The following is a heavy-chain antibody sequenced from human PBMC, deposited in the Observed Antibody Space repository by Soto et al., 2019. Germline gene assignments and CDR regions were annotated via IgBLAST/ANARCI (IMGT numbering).Heavy chain of an antibody. CDR3: ANPSQGGELLYFDY. J-gene: IGHJ4*02. CDR2: ISYDGSNK. V-gene: IGHV3-30*18. Sequence: QVQLVESGGGVVQPGRSLRLSCAASGFTFSSYGMHWVRQAPGQGLEWVAVISYDGSNKYYADSVKGRFTISRDNSKNTLYLQMNSLRAEDTAVYYCANPSQGGELLYFDYWGQGTLVTVSS. D-gene: IGHD3-10*01. CDR1: GFTFSSYG.